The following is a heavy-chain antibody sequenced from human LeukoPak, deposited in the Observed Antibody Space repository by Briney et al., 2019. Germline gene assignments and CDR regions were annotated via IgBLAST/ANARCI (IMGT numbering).Heavy chain of an antibody. V-gene: IGHV2-5*02. CDR2: IYWDDDK. CDR1: GFSLSTSGVG. Sequence: SGPTLVNPTQTLTLTYTFSGFSLSTSGVGVGWIRQPPGKALEWLALIYWDDDKRYSPSLKSRLTITKDTSKNQVVLTMTNMDPVDTATYYCAHRDDYVWGSYPDPGAFDIWGQGTMVTVSS. D-gene: IGHD3-16*02. CDR3: AHRDDYVWGSYPDPGAFDI. J-gene: IGHJ3*02.